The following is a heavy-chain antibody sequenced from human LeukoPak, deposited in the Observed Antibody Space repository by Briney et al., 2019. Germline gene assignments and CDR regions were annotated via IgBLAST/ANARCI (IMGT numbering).Heavy chain of an antibody. D-gene: IGHD6-19*01. Sequence: SETLSLTCAVSGGSISSYYWSWIRQPPGKGLEWIGYIYYSRSTNYNPSLKSRVTISVDTSKNQFSLKLSSVTAADTAVYYCARHKRDKAVAGTLFDYWGQGTLVTVSS. CDR2: IYYSRST. J-gene: IGHJ4*02. CDR3: ARHKRDKAVAGTLFDY. CDR1: GGSISSYY. V-gene: IGHV4-59*01.